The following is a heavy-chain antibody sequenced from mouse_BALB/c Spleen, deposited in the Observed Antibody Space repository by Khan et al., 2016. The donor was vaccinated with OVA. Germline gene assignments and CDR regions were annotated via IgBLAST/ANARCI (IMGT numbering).Heavy chain of an antibody. J-gene: IGHJ3*01. V-gene: IGHV2-9*02. CDR2: IWTGGIT. CDR3: ARSYDYDVGGFAY. CDR1: GFSLSNYG. Sequence: QVTLKESGPGLVAPSQSLSITCTVSGFSLSNYGIHWVRQPPGKGLEWLGVIWTGGITNYNSALMSRLIISKDNSKSQVFLKMNRLQTDDTAIYYCARSYDYDVGGFAYWGQGTLVTVSA. D-gene: IGHD2-4*01.